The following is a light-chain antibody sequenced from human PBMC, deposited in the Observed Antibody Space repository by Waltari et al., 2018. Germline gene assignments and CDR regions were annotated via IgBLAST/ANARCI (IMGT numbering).Light chain of an antibody. CDR3: ISYTSSRHYV. CDR1: TSDVGGYTY. Sequence: QSALTQPASVSGSPGQSITISCTGSTSDVGGYTYVAWYQQHPGKAPKLIIFDVSGRPFGVSTRFSGSKSGNTASLTISGLQPDDEADYHCISYTSSRHYVFGSGTKVIVL. V-gene: IGLV2-14*03. J-gene: IGLJ1*01. CDR2: DVS.